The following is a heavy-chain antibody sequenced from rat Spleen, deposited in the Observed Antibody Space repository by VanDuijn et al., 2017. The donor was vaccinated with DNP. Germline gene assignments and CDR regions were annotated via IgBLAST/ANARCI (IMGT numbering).Heavy chain of an antibody. CDR2: INNAGNT. CDR3: ARSMYTTDYYYVYAMDA. CDR1: GYSITSNYK. V-gene: IGHV3-3*01. D-gene: IGHD1-6*01. J-gene: IGHJ4*01. Sequence: EVQLQESGPGLVKPSQSLSLTCSVTGYSITSNYKWSWIRKFPGNKLEWMGYINNAGNTNYNPSLKSRFSITRDTSKNQFFLQVNSVGTEDTATYYCARSMYTTDYYYVYAMDAWGQGTSVTVSS.